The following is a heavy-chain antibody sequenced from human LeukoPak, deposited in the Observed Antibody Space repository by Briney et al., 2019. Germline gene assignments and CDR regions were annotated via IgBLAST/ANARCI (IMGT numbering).Heavy chain of an antibody. D-gene: IGHD4-17*01. CDR3: ASQAVTTAY. CDR2: ISSSGSTI. J-gene: IGHJ4*02. Sequence: GGSLRLSCAASGFTFSSYEMNWVRQAPGKGLEWVSYISSSGSTIYYADSVKGRFTISRDNAKNLLYLQMNSLSAEDTAVYYCASQAVTTAYWGQGTLVTVSS. CDR1: GFTFSSYE. V-gene: IGHV3-48*03.